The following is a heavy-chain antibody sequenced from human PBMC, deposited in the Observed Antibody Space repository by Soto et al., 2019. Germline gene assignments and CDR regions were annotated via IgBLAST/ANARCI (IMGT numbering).Heavy chain of an antibody. CDR1: GGSLSGYY. J-gene: IGHJ4*02. Sequence: SETLSLTCAVYGGSLSGYYWSWIRQPPGKALEWLGEINHSGNTNYNPSLKSRVTISVDTSKNQLFLNLSSVTAADTAMYYCARHHVRGRTIAGAAEFWGQGTLVTAPQ. D-gene: IGHD1-26*01. CDR3: ARHHVRGRTIAGAAEF. V-gene: IGHV4-34*01. CDR2: INHSGNT.